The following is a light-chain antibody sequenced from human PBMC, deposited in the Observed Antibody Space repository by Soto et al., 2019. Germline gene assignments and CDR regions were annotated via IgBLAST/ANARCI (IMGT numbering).Light chain of an antibody. J-gene: IGLJ1*01. CDR1: SSDVGGYNY. V-gene: IGLV2-8*01. CDR3: VSYAGTNNFYL. CDR2: EVS. Sequence: QSVLTQPPSASGSPGQSVTISCTGTSSDVGGYNYVSWYQQHPDKAPKLMIYEVSQRPSGVPDRFSGSKSGNTASLTVSGLQAEDEADYYCVSYAGTNNFYLFXTGTKVTVL.